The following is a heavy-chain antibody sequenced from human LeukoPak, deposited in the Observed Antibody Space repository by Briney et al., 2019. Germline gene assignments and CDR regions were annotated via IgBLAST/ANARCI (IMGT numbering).Heavy chain of an antibody. CDR3: ARPGYSSDWYEGYYFAY. J-gene: IGHJ4*02. CDR1: GFTFDDYG. Sequence: GGSLRLSCAASGFTFDDYGMSWVRQAPGKGLEWVSGINWNGGSTGYADSVKGRFTISRDNAKNSLYLQMNSLRAEDTAVYYCARPGYSSDWYEGYYFAYWGQGTLVTVSS. D-gene: IGHD6-19*01. CDR2: INWNGGST. V-gene: IGHV3-20*04.